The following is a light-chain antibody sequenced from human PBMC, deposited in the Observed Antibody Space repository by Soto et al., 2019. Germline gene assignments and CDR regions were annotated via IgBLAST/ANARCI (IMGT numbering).Light chain of an antibody. J-gene: IGKJ5*01. CDR2: GAS. V-gene: IGKV3-15*01. Sequence: EIVMTQSPATLSVSPGERATLSCMASQSVSSNLAWYQQKPGQAPRLLIYGASTRATGIPARFSGSGSGTEFTLTISSLQSEDFAVYHCQQYNNWPPITFGQGTRLEIK. CDR3: QQYNNWPPIT. CDR1: QSVSSN.